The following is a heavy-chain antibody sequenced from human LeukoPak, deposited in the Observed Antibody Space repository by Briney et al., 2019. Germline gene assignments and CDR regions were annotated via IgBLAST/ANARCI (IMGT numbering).Heavy chain of an antibody. Sequence: ASVKVFCKASGYTFTSYYMHWVRQAPGQGLEWMGWINTNTGNPTYAQGFTGRFVFSLDTSVSTAYLQISSLKAEDTAVYYCARDKDCSGGSCYTNAEYFQHWGQGTLVTVSS. CDR2: INTNTGNP. J-gene: IGHJ1*01. CDR3: ARDKDCSGGSCYTNAEYFQH. CDR1: GYTFTSYY. D-gene: IGHD2-15*01. V-gene: IGHV7-4-1*02.